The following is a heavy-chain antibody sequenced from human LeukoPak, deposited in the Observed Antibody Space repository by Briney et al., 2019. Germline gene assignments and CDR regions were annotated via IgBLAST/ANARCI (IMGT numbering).Heavy chain of an antibody. V-gene: IGHV4-59*01. CDR1: GGSISSYY. CDR3: ARVGYSSGRATYYFDY. D-gene: IGHD6-19*01. Sequence: SETLSLTCTVSGGSISSYYWSWIRQPPGKGLEWIGYIFYSGSANYNPSLKSRVTISVDTSKNQFSLQLSSVTAADTAVYCCARVGYSSGRATYYFDYWGQGTLVTVSS. CDR2: IFYSGSA. J-gene: IGHJ4*02.